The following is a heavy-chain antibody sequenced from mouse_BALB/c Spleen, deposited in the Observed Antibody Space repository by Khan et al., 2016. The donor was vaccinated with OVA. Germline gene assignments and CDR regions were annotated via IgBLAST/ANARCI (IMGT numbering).Heavy chain of an antibody. D-gene: IGHD2-1*01. CDR2: IYPGSFST. V-gene: IGHV1-81*01. CDR1: GYIFTDYV. CDR3: SNVYYGNSSAMDY. Sequence: QVQLQQSGPEVVKPGASVKMSCKASGYIFTDYVISWVKQRTGQGLEWIGEIYPGSFSTYYNEKFKGKATLTADTSSNTVYMQLSSLTSEDSAVXFCSNVYYGNSSAMDYWGQGTSVTVSS. J-gene: IGHJ4*01.